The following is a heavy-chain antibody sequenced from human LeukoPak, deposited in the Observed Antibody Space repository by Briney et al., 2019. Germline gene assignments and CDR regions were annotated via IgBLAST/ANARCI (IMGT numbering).Heavy chain of an antibody. CDR1: GDSVSSNSVT. V-gene: IGHV6-1*01. Sequence: SQTLSLTCAISGDSVSSNSVTWNWVRQSPSRGLEWLGRTYYRSTWYNDYAVSVRGRITVNPDTSKNQFSLHLNSVTSEDTAVYYCARRLTQYDCFDPWGQGILVTVSS. J-gene: IGHJ5*02. CDR3: ARRLTQYDCFDP. CDR2: TYYRSTWYN. D-gene: IGHD2-2*01.